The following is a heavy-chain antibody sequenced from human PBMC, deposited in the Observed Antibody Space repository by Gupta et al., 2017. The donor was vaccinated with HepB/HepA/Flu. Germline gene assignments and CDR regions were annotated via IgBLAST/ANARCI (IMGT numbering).Heavy chain of an antibody. V-gene: IGHV1-69*06. CDR1: GGTFNYHA. CDR2: IIPDFNTA. Sequence: VQLVQSGAEVKKPGSSVKVSCKASGGTFNYHALSWVRQAPGKGLEWMGGIIPDFNTATYAQKFQGRVTITADKSTSTVYMEMSSLRSEDTAVYFCARDPLVRETSHDYFYYMDVWGKGTTVTVSS. J-gene: IGHJ6*03. CDR3: ARDPLVRETSHDYFYYMDV. D-gene: IGHD3-10*01.